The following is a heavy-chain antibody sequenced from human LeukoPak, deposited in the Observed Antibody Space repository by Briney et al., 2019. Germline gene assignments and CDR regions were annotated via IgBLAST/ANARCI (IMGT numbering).Heavy chain of an antibody. J-gene: IGHJ4*02. CDR2: ISSDGSKK. Sequence: GGSLRLSCVTSGFSFSSYWMSWVRQAPGKGLEWVALISSDGSKKYHADSVKGRFTISRDNSKNTLYLQMNSLRVEDTAVYYCARDPQRGVVVPAALGYWGQGTLVTVSS. D-gene: IGHD2-2*01. CDR1: GFSFSSYW. CDR3: ARDPQRGVVVPAALGY. V-gene: IGHV3-30-3*01.